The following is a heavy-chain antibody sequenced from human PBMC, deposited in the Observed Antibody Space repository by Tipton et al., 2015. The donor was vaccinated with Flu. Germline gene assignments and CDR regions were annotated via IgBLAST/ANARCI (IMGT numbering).Heavy chain of an antibody. V-gene: IGHV4-39*07. CDR3: ARDVHPTSNWFDP. J-gene: IGHJ5*02. CDR2: VFRSGLT. CDR1: GGSINSTTYY. D-gene: IGHD3-10*02. Sequence: TLSLTCTVSGGSINSTTYYWGWVRQPPGKGLEWIATVFRSGLTYYNPSLKSRVSISIDTSKNQFSLRMNSVTAADSAVYYCARDVHPTSNWFDPWGQGTLVTVSS.